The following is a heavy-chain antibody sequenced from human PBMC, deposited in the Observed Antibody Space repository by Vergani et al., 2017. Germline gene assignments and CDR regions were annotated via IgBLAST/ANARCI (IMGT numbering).Heavy chain of an antibody. CDR1: GFTFIMHA. Sequence: EVQLLESGGDLVQPGGSLRLSCAASGFTFIMHAMSWVRQAPGKGLECVSTLSASDRRTHYADSVKGRFTISRDNSKNTLFLHMNSLRTEDTAVYYCAKVGRSEVAGTFGACDIWGQGTMVTVSS. D-gene: IGHD6-19*01. CDR2: LSASDRRT. V-gene: IGHV3-23*01. CDR3: AKVGRSEVAGTFGACDI. J-gene: IGHJ3*02.